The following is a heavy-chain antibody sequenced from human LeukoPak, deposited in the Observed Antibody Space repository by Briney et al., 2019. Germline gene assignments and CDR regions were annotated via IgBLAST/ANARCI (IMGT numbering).Heavy chain of an antibody. V-gene: IGHV3-23*01. CDR3: AKVSQPYDFWSGYSGNMDV. CDR2: ISGSGGST. J-gene: IGHJ6*02. CDR1: GFTFSSYA. D-gene: IGHD3-3*01. Sequence: GGSLRLSCAASGFTFSSYAMSWVRQAPGKGLEWVSAISGSGGSTYYADSVKGRFTISRDNSKNTLYLQMNSLRAEDTAVYYCAKVSQPYDFWSGYSGNMDVWGQGTTVTVSS.